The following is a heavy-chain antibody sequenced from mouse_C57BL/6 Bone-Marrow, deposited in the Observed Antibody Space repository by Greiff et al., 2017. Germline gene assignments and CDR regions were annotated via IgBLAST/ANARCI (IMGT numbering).Heavy chain of an antibody. V-gene: IGHV1-50*01. J-gene: IGHJ4*01. Sequence: VQLQQPGAELVKPGASVKLSCKASGYTFTSYWMQWVKQRPGQGLEWIGEIYPSDSYTNYNQKFKGKATLTVDTSSSTAYMQLSSLTSEDSAVYYCARSRATYAMDYWGQGTSVTVSS. CDR1: GYTFTSYW. CDR3: ARSRATYAMDY. D-gene: IGHD3-1*01. CDR2: IYPSDSYT.